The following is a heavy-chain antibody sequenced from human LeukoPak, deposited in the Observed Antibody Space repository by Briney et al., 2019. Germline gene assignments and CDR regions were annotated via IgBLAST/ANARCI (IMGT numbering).Heavy chain of an antibody. CDR1: GFTFSTYE. J-gene: IGHJ5*01. V-gene: IGHV3-48*03. D-gene: IGHD6-6*01. CDR3: ARDPYSSSFFDC. Sequence: GGSLRLSCVASGFTFSTYEMTWVRQAPGKGLEWVSHISSSGSAIYYTDSVKGRFTISRDNARKSLYLQMSSLRAEDTALYYCARDPYSSSFFDCWGQETLVTVSS. CDR2: ISSSGSAI.